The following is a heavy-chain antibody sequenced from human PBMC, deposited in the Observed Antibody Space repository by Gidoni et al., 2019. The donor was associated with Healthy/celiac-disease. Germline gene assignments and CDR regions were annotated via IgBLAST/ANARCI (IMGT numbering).Heavy chain of an antibody. CDR3: ARLLMTTVTPDAFDI. CDR1: GYSFTSYW. CDR2: IYPGVFDT. V-gene: IGHV5-51*01. D-gene: IGHD4-4*01. J-gene: IGHJ3*02. Sequence: EVQLVQSGAEVKKHGESRKISCKGYGYSFTSYWIGWVRQLPGKGLELMGIIYPGVFDTRYSPSFQGQVTISADKSISTASLQCSSLKASDTAMYYCARLLMTTVTPDAFDIWGQVTMVTVSS.